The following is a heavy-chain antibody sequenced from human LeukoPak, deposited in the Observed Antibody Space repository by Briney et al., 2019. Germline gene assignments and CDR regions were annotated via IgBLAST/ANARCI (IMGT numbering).Heavy chain of an antibody. J-gene: IGHJ4*02. CDR2: INADNGNT. V-gene: IGHV1-3*01. CDR1: GYTFTSYA. CDR3: ARALLRYFDFDY. D-gene: IGHD3-9*01. Sequence: ALVKVSCKAPGYTFTSYAMHWVRQAPGQRLEWMGWINADNGNTEYSQKLQGRVTITRDTSASTTYMELSSLRSEDTAVYYCARALLRYFDFDYWGQGTLVTVSS.